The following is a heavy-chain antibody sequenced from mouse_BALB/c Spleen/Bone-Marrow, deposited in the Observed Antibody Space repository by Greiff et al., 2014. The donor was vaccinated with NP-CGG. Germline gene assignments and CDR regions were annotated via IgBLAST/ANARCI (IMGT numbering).Heavy chain of an antibody. V-gene: IGHV1S41*01. CDR1: GYTFTSYW. Sequence: DLVKPGASVKLSCKASGYTFTSYWINWIKQRPGQGLEWIGRIAPGSGSTYYNEMFKGKATLTVDTSSSTAYIQLSNLSSEDSAVYFCARFPFYYGSSFYYFDYWGQGTTLTVSS. CDR3: ARFPFYYGSSFYYFDY. CDR2: IAPGSGST. J-gene: IGHJ2*01. D-gene: IGHD1-1*01.